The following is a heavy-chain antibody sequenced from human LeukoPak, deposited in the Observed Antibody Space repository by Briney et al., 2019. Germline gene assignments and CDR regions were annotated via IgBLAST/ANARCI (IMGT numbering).Heavy chain of an antibody. CDR2: LYGGGST. J-gene: IGHJ6*03. CDR1: GFTVGSNY. CDR3: ARGEFGDYYYFYMDV. V-gene: IGHV3-53*01. D-gene: IGHD2/OR15-2a*01. Sequence: AGGSLRLSCAASGFTVGSNYMSWVRQAPGKGLEWVSILYGGGSTYYADSVKGRFTISRDNAKNSLFLQMNSLRAEDTATYYCARGEFGDYYYFYMDVWGKGTTVTVSS.